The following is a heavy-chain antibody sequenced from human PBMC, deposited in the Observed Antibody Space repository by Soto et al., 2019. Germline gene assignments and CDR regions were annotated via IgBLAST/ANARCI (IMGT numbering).Heavy chain of an antibody. CDR2: IDWSDDK. D-gene: IGHD6-19*01. Sequence: QITLKESGPTLVKPTQTLTLTCTLSGLSLSTSRVDVAWIRQPPGKALEWLALIDWSDDKRYSSSLKSRITVTKDTSKNQVVLTVTNMDPVDTGTYYCAHRQQGSPGWYKYWGQGTLVTVSS. CDR1: GLSLSTSRVD. J-gene: IGHJ4*02. V-gene: IGHV2-5*01. CDR3: AHRQQGSPGWYKY.